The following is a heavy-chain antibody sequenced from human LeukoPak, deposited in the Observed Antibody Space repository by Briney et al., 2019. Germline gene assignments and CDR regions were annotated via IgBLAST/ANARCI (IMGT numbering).Heavy chain of an antibody. J-gene: IGHJ3*02. Sequence: GGSLRLSCAASGFTFSSYSMIWVRQAPGKGLEWVSSISSSSSYIYYADSVKGRFTISRDNSKNTLYLQMNSLRAEDTAVYYCASSLYSRGWSLNSGAFDIWGQGTMVTVSS. D-gene: IGHD6-19*01. CDR1: GFTFSSYS. CDR3: ASSLYSRGWSLNSGAFDI. V-gene: IGHV3-21*04. CDR2: ISSSSSYI.